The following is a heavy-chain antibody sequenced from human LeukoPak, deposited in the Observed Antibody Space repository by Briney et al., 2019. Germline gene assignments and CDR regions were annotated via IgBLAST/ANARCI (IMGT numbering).Heavy chain of an antibody. D-gene: IGHD2-2*01. CDR2: INQAGSEK. CDR1: GFTFSRFW. V-gene: IGHV3-7*01. CDR3: ASAPPAADY. Sequence: PGGSLRLSCAASGFTFSRFWMSWVRQAPGKGLEWVANINQAGSEKYYVDSVKGRFTISRDNAKNSLYLLMNSLRAEDTAVYYCASAPPAADYWGQGTLVTVSS. J-gene: IGHJ4*02.